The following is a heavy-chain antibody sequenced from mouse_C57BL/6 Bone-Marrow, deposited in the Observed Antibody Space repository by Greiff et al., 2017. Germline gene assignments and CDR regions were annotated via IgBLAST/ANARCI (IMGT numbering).Heavy chain of an antibody. D-gene: IGHD1-1*01. CDR2: IDPENGDT. J-gene: IGHJ3*01. V-gene: IGHV14-4*01. CDR3: TGSQAWFAY. Sequence: VQLQQSGAELVRPGASVKLSCTASGFNIKDDYMHWVKQRPEQGLEWIGWIDPENGDTEYASKFQGKATITADTSSNTAYLQLSSLTSEETDVYSCTGSQAWFAYWGQGTLVTVSA. CDR1: GFNIKDDY.